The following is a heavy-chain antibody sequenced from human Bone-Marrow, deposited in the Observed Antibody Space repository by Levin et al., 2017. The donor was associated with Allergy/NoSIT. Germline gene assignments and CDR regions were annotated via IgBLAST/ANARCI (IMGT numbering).Heavy chain of an antibody. Sequence: GGSLRLSCAASDFHFSTYGMTWVRQAPGKGLEWVASISTRSDYIHYAESVKGRFTISRDNANNSLFLQMNRLRAEDTAVYYCARAAGAAGRGGMDVWGQGTTVTVTS. CDR1: DFHFSTYG. V-gene: IGHV3-21*01. D-gene: IGHD6-13*01. CDR3: ARAAGAAGRGGMDV. CDR2: ISTRSDYI. J-gene: IGHJ6*02.